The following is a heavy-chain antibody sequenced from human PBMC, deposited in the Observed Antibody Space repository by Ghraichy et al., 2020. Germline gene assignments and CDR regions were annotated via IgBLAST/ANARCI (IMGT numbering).Heavy chain of an antibody. CDR3: ARLDSSGWFPRYYFDN. D-gene: IGHD6-19*01. CDR2: MNPSSGNT. J-gene: IGHJ4*02. CDR1: GYIFTGYD. Sequence: ASVKVSCKASGYIFTGYDINWVRQATGQGLEWVGWMNPSSGNTGYAQKFQGRVTMTRNTSISTAYMELTSLRSEDTAVYYCARLDSSGWFPRYYFDNWGRGTLVTVSS. V-gene: IGHV1-8*01.